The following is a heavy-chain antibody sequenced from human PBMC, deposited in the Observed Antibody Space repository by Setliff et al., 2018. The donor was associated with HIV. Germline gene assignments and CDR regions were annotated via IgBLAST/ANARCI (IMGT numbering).Heavy chain of an antibody. D-gene: IGHD3-22*01. CDR3: ARQITSVTTEKLVVNDAFDI. CDR1: NDSITYYY. CDR2: IFDSENT. V-gene: IGHV4-59*01. Sequence: PSETLSLTCSVSNDSITYYYWNWIRQPPGKGLEWIGNIFDSENTNYNPSLKSRVTMSVDTSKNQFSLKLSSVTAADTAVYYCARQITSVTTEKLVVNDAFDIWGQGIMVTVSS. J-gene: IGHJ3*02.